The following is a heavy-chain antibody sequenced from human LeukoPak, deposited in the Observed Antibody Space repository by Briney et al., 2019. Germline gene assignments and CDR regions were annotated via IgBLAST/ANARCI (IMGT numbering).Heavy chain of an antibody. V-gene: IGHV1-2*02. CDR3: ARASDGYSYGHDFDY. Sequence: ASVNVSCQASGYTFTGYYMHWVRQAPGQGLEWMGWINPNSGGTNYAQKFQGRVTMTRDTSISTAYMELSRLRSDDTAVYYCARASDGYSYGHDFDYWGQGTLVTVSS. CDR2: INPNSGGT. D-gene: IGHD5-18*01. CDR1: GYTFTGYY. J-gene: IGHJ4*02.